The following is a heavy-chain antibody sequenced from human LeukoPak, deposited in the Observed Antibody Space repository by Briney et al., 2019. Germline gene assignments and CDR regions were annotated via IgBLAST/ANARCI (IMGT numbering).Heavy chain of an antibody. D-gene: IGHD1-1*01. Sequence: SQTLSLTCTVSSDSISGGGYYWSWIRQHPGKGLEWIGSIFYNGSTCFNPSLKSRLTISVDTSKKQYSLKLSSVTAADTAVYYCAVGVQTYFDYWGQGTLVTVSS. V-gene: IGHV4-31*03. CDR1: SDSISGGGYY. J-gene: IGHJ4*02. CDR3: AVGVQTYFDY. CDR2: IFYNGST.